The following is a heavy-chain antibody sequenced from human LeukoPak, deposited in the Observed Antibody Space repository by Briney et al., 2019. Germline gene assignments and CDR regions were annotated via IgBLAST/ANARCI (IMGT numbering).Heavy chain of an antibody. CDR2: IRYDGSNK. D-gene: IGHD2-15*01. Sequence: GGSLRLSCAASGFTFSSYGMHWVRQAPGKGLEWVAFIRYDGSNKYYADSVKGRFTISRDNSKNTLYLQMNSLRAEDTAVYYCAKDPSHCSGGSCYEFDYWGQGTLVTVSS. CDR1: GFTFSSYG. J-gene: IGHJ4*02. CDR3: AKDPSHCSGGSCYEFDY. V-gene: IGHV3-30*02.